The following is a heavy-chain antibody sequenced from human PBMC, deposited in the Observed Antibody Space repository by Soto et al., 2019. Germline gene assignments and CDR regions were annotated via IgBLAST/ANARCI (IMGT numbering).Heavy chain of an antibody. J-gene: IGHJ4*02. V-gene: IGHV4-34*01. Sequence: QVQLQQWGAGLLKPSETLSLTCAVYGGSFSCYYWTWIRQPPGTGLAWIGEINHSGSTNYNPSLKRRVTISVDTSKNQFSLKLTSVTAADTAVYYCARDKITGLFDYWGQGTLVTVSS. D-gene: IGHD2-8*02. CDR1: GGSFSCYY. CDR3: ARDKITGLFDY. CDR2: INHSGST.